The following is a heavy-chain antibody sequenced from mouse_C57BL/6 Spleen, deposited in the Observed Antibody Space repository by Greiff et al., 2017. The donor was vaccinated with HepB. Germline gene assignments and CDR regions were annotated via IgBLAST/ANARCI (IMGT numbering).Heavy chain of an antibody. D-gene: IGHD1-1*01. V-gene: IGHV5-12*01. CDR1: GFTFSDYY. CDR2: ISNGGGST. CDR3: ARQNYYGSSYEGAMDY. J-gene: IGHJ4*01. Sequence: EVKVVESGGGLVQPGGSLKLSCAASGFTFSDYYMYWVRQTPEKRLEWVAYISNGGGSTYYPDTVKGRFTISRDNAKNTLYLQMSRLKSEDTAMYYCARQNYYGSSYEGAMDYWGQGTSVTVSS.